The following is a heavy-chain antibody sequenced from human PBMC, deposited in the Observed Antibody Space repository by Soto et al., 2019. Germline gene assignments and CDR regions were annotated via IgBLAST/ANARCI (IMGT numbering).Heavy chain of an antibody. Sequence: PSETLSLTCTVSCGSISSGGYYWSWIRQHPGKGLEWIGYIYYSGSTYYNPSLKSRVTISVDTSKNQFSMRLSSVTAADTAVYYCARDLRVTGKRVYYYYGMDVWGQGTTGTVS. J-gene: IGHJ6*02. V-gene: IGHV4-31*03. CDR2: IYYSGST. D-gene: IGHD1-20*01. CDR3: ARDLRVTGKRVYYYYGMDV. CDR1: CGSISSGGYY.